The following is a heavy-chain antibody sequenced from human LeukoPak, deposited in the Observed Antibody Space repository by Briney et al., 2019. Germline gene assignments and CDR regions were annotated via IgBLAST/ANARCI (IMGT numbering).Heavy chain of an antibody. J-gene: IGHJ4*02. CDR1: GFTFSSYG. V-gene: IGHV3-30*02. Sequence: GGSLRLSCAPSGFTFSSYGMHWVRQSPDRGLEGVAFIPYEGRDKSNADSVQGRFNISREKAKNSLYLQMNSLSAGDTAVYYCARGDSSGYYAYWGQGTLVTVYS. D-gene: IGHD3-22*01. CDR2: IPYEGRDK. CDR3: ARGDSSGYYAY.